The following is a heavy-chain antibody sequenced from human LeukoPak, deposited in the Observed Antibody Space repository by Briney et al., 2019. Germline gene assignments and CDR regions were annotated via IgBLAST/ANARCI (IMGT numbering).Heavy chain of an antibody. D-gene: IGHD3-10*01. CDR3: ARESHVTREDY. Sequence: GGSLRLSCAASGFTFSSYAMSWVRQAPGKGLEWVSTISGSGGSTYYADSVKGRFTIPRDNSKNTLYLQMNSLRAEDTTVYYCARESHVTREDYWGQGTLVTVSS. CDR1: GFTFSSYA. CDR2: ISGSGGST. J-gene: IGHJ4*02. V-gene: IGHV3-23*01.